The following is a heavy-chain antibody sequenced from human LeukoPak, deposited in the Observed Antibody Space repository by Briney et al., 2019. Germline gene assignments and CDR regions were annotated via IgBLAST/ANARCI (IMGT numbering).Heavy chain of an antibody. V-gene: IGHV3-48*03. CDR3: ARDQDGQLWFSGLVY. J-gene: IGHJ4*02. Sequence: GGSLRLSCAASGFTFSSYEMNWVRQAPGKGLEWVSYISSSGSTKYYADSVKGRFTISRDNAKNTLYLQMNSLRAEDTAVYYCARDQDGQLWFSGLVYWGQGTLVTVSS. CDR2: ISSSGSTK. CDR1: GFTFSSYE. D-gene: IGHD5-18*01.